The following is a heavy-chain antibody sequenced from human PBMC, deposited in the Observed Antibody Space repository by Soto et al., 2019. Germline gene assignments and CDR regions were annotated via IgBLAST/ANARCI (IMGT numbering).Heavy chain of an antibody. Sequence: QVQLVESGGGVVQPGRSLRLSCAASGFTFSSYGMHWVRQAPGKGLEWVAVISYDGSNKYYADSVKGRFTISRDNSKNTLYLQMNSLRAEDTAVYYCAKGHCSSTSCGYSSGWYFYYFDYWGQGTLVTVSS. CDR2: ISYDGSNK. D-gene: IGHD6-19*01. J-gene: IGHJ4*02. CDR1: GFTFSSYG. V-gene: IGHV3-30*18. CDR3: AKGHCSSTSCGYSSGWYFYYFDY.